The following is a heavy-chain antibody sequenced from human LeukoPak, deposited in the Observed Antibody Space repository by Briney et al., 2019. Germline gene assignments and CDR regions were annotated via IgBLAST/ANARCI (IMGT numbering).Heavy chain of an antibody. Sequence: KPSETLSLTCTVSGYSISSGYYWGWIRQPPGKGLEWIGSIYHSGSTYYNPSLKSRVTISVDTSKNQFSLKLSSVTAADTAAYYCASGNGGPPRYNWFDPWGQGTLVTVSS. D-gene: IGHD7-27*01. CDR2: IYHSGST. J-gene: IGHJ5*02. CDR1: GYSISSGYY. CDR3: ASGNGGPPRYNWFDP. V-gene: IGHV4-38-2*02.